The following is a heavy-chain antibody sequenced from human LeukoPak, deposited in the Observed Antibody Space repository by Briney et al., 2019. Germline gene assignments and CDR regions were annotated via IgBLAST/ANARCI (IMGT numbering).Heavy chain of an antibody. CDR3: ALIGDHAWFDP. V-gene: IGHV1-2*02. D-gene: IGHD3-10*01. J-gene: IGHJ5*02. CDR2: INPNSGGT. Sequence: ASVKVSCKASGYTFNGYYMFWVRQAPGQGLEWMGWINPNSGGTNYAQEFQGRVTMTRDTSISTAYMELSTLRSDDTAVYYCALIGDHAWFDPWGQGTLVPSPQ. CDR1: GYTFNGYY.